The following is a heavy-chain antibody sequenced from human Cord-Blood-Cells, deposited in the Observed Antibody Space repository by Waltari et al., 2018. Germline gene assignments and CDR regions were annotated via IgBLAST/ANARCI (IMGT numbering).Heavy chain of an antibody. J-gene: IGHJ4*02. V-gene: IGHV1-2*02. CDR3: ARDTLGGRGSYFDY. CDR2: VNPNSGGT. D-gene: IGHD3-16*01. CDR1: GYTFTGYY. Sequence: QVQLVQSGAEVKKPGASVKVSCKASGYTFTGYYMHWVRQAPGQGLEWMGWVNPNSGGTNYARKFQGGVTMTSDTSISTAYMELSRLRSDDTAVYYCARDTLGGRGSYFDYWGQGTLVTVSS.